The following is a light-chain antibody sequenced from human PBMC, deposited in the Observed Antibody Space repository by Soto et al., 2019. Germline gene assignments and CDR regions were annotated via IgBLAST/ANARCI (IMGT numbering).Light chain of an antibody. CDR2: RNT. J-gene: IGLJ1*01. V-gene: IGLV1-40*01. CDR3: QSYDSSLSAYV. CDR1: SSNVGAGFD. Sequence: QSVLTQPPSVSGAPGQRVSIYCTGSSSNVGAGFDVHWYQQIPRAAPKLLIFRNTNRPSGVPDRFSGSKSGTSASLAITGLQVEDEADYYCQSYDSSLSAYVFGTGTKLTVL.